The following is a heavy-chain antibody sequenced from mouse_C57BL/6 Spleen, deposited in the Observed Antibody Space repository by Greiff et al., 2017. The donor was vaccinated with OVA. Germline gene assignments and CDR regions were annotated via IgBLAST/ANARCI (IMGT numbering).Heavy chain of an antibody. CDR1: GYTFTSYT. CDR2: INPSSGYT. J-gene: IGHJ1*03. D-gene: IGHD1-1*01. Sequence: VQLQQSGAELARPGASVKMSCKASGYTFTSYTMHWVKQRPGQGLEWIGYINPSSGYTKYNQKFKDKATLTADKSSSTAYMQLSSLTSEDSAVYDGARSRGSSYDWYFDVWGTGTTVTVSS. V-gene: IGHV1-4*01. CDR3: ARSRGSSYDWYFDV.